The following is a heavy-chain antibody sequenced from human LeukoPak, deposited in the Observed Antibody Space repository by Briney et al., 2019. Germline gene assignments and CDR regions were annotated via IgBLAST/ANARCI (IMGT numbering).Heavy chain of an antibody. CDR2: IRSKTYGGTT. CDR3: TTGYYAVTSYYYYYGMDV. J-gene: IGHJ6*02. V-gene: IGHV3-49*03. CDR1: GFTFGDYV. Sequence: GGSLRLSCTASGFTFGDYVMSWFRQAPGKGLEWVGFIRSKTYGGTTDYAAPVKGRFTISRDDSRNTLYLQMDSLKTEDTAVYYCTTGYYAVTSYYYYYGMDVWGQGTTVTVSS. D-gene: IGHD3-16*01.